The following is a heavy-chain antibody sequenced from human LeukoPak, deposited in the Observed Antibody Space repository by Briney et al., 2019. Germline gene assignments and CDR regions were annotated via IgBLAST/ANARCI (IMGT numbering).Heavy chain of an antibody. CDR3: ARARYSSGWYAAFDI. Sequence: GGSLRLSCAASGFTFSDYYMSWIRQAPGKGLEWVSYISSSSSYTNYADPVKGRFTISRDNAKNSLYLQMNSLRAEDTAVYYCARARYSSGWYAAFDIWGQGTMVTVSS. CDR1: GFTFSDYY. V-gene: IGHV3-11*06. CDR2: ISSSSSYT. D-gene: IGHD6-19*01. J-gene: IGHJ3*02.